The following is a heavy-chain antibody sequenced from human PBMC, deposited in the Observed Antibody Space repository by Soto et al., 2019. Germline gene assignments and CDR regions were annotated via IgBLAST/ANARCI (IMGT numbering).Heavy chain of an antibody. D-gene: IGHD3-22*01. CDR2: INAGNGNT. CDR3: AKGGGDGYYDSNAYSFDR. Sequence: ASVKVSCKASGYSFTSYAMHWVRQAPGQRLEWMGWINAGNGNTKYSQKFQGRVTITRDSSKNTLYLQMNSLRADDTAIYYCAKGGGDGYYDSNAYSFDRWGQGTLVTVS. CDR1: GYSFTSYA. J-gene: IGHJ5*02. V-gene: IGHV1-3*01.